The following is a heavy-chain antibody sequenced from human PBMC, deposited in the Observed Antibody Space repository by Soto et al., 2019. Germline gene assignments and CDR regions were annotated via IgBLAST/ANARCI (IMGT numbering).Heavy chain of an antibody. Sequence: QVQLVQSGAEVKKPGSSVKVSCKASGGTFSSYTISWVRQAPGQGLEWMGRIIPILGIANYAQKFQGRVTITADKSTSTAYMELSSLRSEDTAVYYCASFSGSYSNDAFDIWGQGTMVTVSS. CDR1: GGTFSSYT. CDR2: IIPILGIA. V-gene: IGHV1-69*02. CDR3: ASFSGSYSNDAFDI. D-gene: IGHD1-26*01. J-gene: IGHJ3*02.